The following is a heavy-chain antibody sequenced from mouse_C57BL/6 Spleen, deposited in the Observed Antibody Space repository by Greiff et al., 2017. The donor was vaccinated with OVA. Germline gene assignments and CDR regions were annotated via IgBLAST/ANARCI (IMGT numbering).Heavy chain of an antibody. CDR3: ARDGNSPYYLDY. V-gene: IGHV5-17*01. CDR2: ISSGSSTI. D-gene: IGHD2-1*01. Sequence: EVHLVESGGGLVKPGGSLKLSCAASGFTFSDYGMHWVRQAPEKGLEWVAYISSGSSTIYYADTVKGRFTISRDNAKNTLFLQMTSLRSEDTAMYYCARDGNSPYYLDYWGQGTTLTVSS. J-gene: IGHJ2*01. CDR1: GFTFSDYG.